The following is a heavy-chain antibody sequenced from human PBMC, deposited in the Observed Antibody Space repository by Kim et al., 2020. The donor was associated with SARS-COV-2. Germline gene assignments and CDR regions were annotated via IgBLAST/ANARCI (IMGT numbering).Heavy chain of an antibody. CDR2: YI. CDR3: AGGGAQTFDY. J-gene: IGHJ4*02. Sequence: YIYYADAVKGRFTISRDNAKNSLYLQMNSLRAEDTAVYYCAGGGAQTFDYWGQGTLVTVSS. V-gene: IGHV3-21*01. D-gene: IGHD3-16*01.